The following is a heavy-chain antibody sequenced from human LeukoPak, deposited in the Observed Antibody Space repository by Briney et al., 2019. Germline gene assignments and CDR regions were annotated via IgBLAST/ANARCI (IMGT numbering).Heavy chain of an antibody. CDR2: IYTSGST. V-gene: IGHV4-61*02. CDR3: ARGLGFDY. D-gene: IGHD7-27*01. CDR1: GGSISSGSYY. J-gene: IGHJ4*02. Sequence: SETLSLTRTVSGGSISSGSYYWSWLRQPAGKGLEWIGRIYTSGSTNYNPSLKSRVTISVDTSKNQFSLKLSSVTAADTAVYYCARGLGFDYWGQGTLVTVSS.